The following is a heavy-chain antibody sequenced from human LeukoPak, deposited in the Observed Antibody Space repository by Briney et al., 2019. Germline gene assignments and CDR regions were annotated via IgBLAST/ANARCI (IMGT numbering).Heavy chain of an antibody. J-gene: IGHJ4*02. V-gene: IGHV3-21*01. CDR2: ISSSSSSYI. CDR3: ARVEYCSSTSCFRY. D-gene: IGHD2-2*01. Sequence: GGSLRLSCAASGFTFSSYSMNWVRQAPGKGLEWVSSISSSSSSYIYYADSVKGRFTISRDNAKNSLYLQMNSLRAEDTAVDYCARVEYCSSTSCFRYWGQGTLVTVSS. CDR1: GFTFSSYS.